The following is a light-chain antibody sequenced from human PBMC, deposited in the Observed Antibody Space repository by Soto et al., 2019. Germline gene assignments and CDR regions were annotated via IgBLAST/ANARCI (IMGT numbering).Light chain of an antibody. Sequence: HSALTQPRSVSGSPGQSVTISCTGTSSDVAIYNYISWYQQHPGEAPKLMIHDVSERPSGVPDRFSGSKSGNTASLTISGLETENDADSDCCAYAGSYTIARNVLGTGTKVTVL. CDR1: SSDVAIYNY. CDR2: DVS. J-gene: IGLJ1*01. V-gene: IGLV2-11*01. CDR3: CAYAGSYTIARNV.